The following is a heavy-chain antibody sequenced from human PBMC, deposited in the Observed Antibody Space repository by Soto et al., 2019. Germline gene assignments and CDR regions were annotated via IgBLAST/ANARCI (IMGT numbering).Heavy chain of an antibody. CDR3: ATDGPSNSGNLYAFDI. J-gene: IGHJ3*02. D-gene: IGHD5-12*01. Sequence: QAQLVQSGAEVKKSGASVRVSCKASGYTLTSYGVTWVRQAPGQGLEWPGRVTPYKADTNSAQNLQGRVTMATDTSTNTAYLELRSLRSDDTAVYFCATDGPSNSGNLYAFDIWGQGTMVTVSA. CDR1: GYTLTSYG. V-gene: IGHV1-18*04. CDR2: VTPYKADT.